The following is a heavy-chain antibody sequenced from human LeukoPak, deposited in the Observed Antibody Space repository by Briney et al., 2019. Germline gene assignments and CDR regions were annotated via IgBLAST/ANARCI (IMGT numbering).Heavy chain of an antibody. CDR3: AYAGGRTYGDYCAFDI. CDR1: GYSFTSYW. Sequence: GESLKISCKGSGYSFTSYWIGWVRQMPGKGLEWMGIIYPGDSDTRYSPSFQGQVTISADKSISTAYLQWSSLKASDTAMYYCAYAGGRTYGDYCAFDIWGQGTMVTVSS. V-gene: IGHV5-51*01. J-gene: IGHJ3*02. D-gene: IGHD4-17*01. CDR2: IYPGDSDT.